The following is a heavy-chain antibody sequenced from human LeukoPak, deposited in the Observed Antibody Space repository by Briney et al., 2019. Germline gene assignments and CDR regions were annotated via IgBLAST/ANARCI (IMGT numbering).Heavy chain of an antibody. J-gene: IGHJ4*02. CDR2: INPNSGGT. Sequence: ASVKVSCKASGYTFTGYYMHWVRQAPGQGLEWMGWINPNSGGTNYAQKFQGRVTMTRDTSISTAYMELSRLRSDDTAVYYCARVQYEAYSSSSDDYWGQGTLVTVSS. CDR1: GYTFTGYY. CDR3: ARVQYEAYSSSSDDY. D-gene: IGHD6-6*01. V-gene: IGHV1-2*02.